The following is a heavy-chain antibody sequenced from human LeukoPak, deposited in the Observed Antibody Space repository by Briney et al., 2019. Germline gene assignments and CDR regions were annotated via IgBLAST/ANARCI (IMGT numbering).Heavy chain of an antibody. J-gene: IGHJ3*02. CDR2: IYTSGST. Sequence: SETLSLTCTVSGGSISSYYWSWIRQPAGKGLDWIGRIYTSGSTNYNPSLKSRVTMSVDTSKNQFSLKLSSVTAADTAVYYCARVRTGDIVVVPAAIRGDAFDIWGQGTMVTVSS. CDR3: ARVRTGDIVVVPAAIRGDAFDI. V-gene: IGHV4-4*07. CDR1: GGSISSYY. D-gene: IGHD2-2*01.